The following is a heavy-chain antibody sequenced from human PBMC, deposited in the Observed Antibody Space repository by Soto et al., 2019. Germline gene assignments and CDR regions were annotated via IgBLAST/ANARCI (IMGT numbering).Heavy chain of an antibody. CDR1: GFTFSSYG. V-gene: IGHV3-30*18. Sequence: LRLSCAASGFTFSSYGMYWVRQAPGKGLEWVAVISYDESNEYYADSVKGRFTISRDNSKNTLYLQMNSLRAEDTAVYYCAKDWQQXVSVVKXGMDVWGQGTTVTVSS. CDR2: ISYDESNE. J-gene: IGHJ6*02. CDR3: AKDWQQXVSVVKXGMDV. D-gene: IGHD6-13*01.